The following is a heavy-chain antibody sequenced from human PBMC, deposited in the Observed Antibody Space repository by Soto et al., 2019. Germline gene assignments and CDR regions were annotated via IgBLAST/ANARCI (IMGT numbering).Heavy chain of an antibody. D-gene: IGHD2-15*01. CDR1: GFTLTSYA. V-gene: IGHV3-23*01. CDR2: ISPSGGST. CDR3: AKRVAATGGYFDY. J-gene: IGHJ4*02. Sequence: EVQLLESGGGLVQPGGSLRLSCAASGFTLTSYAMGWVRQTPGKGLEWVSAISPSGGSTFYADSVKGWFTISRDTSKNTLYLQMNSLRAEDTALYYCAKRVAATGGYFDYWGQGTLVTVSS.